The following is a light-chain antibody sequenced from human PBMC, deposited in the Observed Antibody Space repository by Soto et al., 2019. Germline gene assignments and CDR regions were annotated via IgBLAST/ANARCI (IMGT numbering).Light chain of an antibody. Sequence: DIKMTQSPSSLSASVGDRVTITCRSRQDIGNHLCWYQQKPGKAPKRLIYSTYRLQTGVPSRFSGSGSGTDFSLIISLLQPEDSATYFCLQNNSSPRTFGQGTKLEV. J-gene: IGKJ1*01. CDR3: LQNNSSPRT. CDR1: QDIGNH. CDR2: STY. V-gene: IGKV1-17*01.